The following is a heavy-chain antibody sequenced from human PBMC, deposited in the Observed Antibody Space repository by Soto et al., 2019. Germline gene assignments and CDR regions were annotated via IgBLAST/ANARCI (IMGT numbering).Heavy chain of an antibody. CDR2: IRGGGNT. Sequence: EVQLVESGGGLVQPGGSLRLSCAASGFTVSTDWMYWVRQAPGKGLEWVSVIRGGGNTFYADSVEGRFTISRDNSKNTVYLQVNGLRVEDTAMYYCVRENYYYGMDVWGQGTTVTVSS. CDR3: VRENYYYGMDV. J-gene: IGHJ6*02. CDR1: GFTVSTDW. V-gene: IGHV3-66*01.